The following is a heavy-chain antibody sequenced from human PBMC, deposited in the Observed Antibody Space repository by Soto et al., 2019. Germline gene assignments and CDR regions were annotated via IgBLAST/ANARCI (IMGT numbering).Heavy chain of an antibody. CDR2: IKTASGDT. Sequence: QVQLVQSGPEVMRPGASVRVSCKGSRYTFTSYDIFWVRQSPGQGLEWMGWIKTASGDTDYAQKFRGRVAMTRHTSISTAYMELNNLVSDDTAVYYCARPPGYISGWYYFEYWGQGTLVTVSS. CDR1: RYTFTSYD. CDR3: ARPPGYISGWYYFEY. V-gene: IGHV1-2*02. D-gene: IGHD6-19*01. J-gene: IGHJ4*02.